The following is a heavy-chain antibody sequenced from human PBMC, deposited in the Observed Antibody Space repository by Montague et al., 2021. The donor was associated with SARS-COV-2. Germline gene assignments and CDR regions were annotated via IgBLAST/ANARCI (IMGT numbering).Heavy chain of an antibody. Sequence: SLSLSCAASGFTFGDYAMHWVRQAPGKGLEWVSGISWNIGSIGYADSVRGRFTISGDNAKNSLYLQMNSLRAEDTALYYCAKDMGSRVYYYSSGFEATGGYGMDVWGQGTTVTVSS. CDR1: GFTFGDYA. J-gene: IGHJ6*02. CDR3: AKDMGSRVYYYSSGFEATGGYGMDV. V-gene: IGHV3-9*01. D-gene: IGHD3-22*01. CDR2: ISWNIGSI.